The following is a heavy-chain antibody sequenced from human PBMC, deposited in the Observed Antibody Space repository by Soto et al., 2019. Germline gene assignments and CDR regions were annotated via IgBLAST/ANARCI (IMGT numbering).Heavy chain of an antibody. CDR2: IWYDASNE. Sequence: QVQLVESGGGVVQPGRSLRLSCVASGFTFSSNGMHWVRQAPGKGLEWVAVIWYDASNEYYADSVKGRFTISRDNTKNTMYLQMNSLRAEDTAVYYCARDPIGPGIFDYWAQGTLVTVSS. CDR3: ARDPIGPGIFDY. CDR1: GFTFSSNG. V-gene: IGHV3-33*01. J-gene: IGHJ4*02. D-gene: IGHD1-26*01.